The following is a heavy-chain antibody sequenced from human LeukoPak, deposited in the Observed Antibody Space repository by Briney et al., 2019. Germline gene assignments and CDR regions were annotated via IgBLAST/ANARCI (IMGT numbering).Heavy chain of an antibody. CDR1: GGSISSGGYC. Sequence: SETLSLTCTVSGGSISSGGYCWSWIRQPPGKGLEWIGYIYHSGSTYYNPSLKSRVTISVDRSKNQFSLKLSSVTAADTAVYYCASGAYSSGVDYWGQGSLVTVSS. V-gene: IGHV4-30-2*01. D-gene: IGHD6-19*01. CDR3: ASGAYSSGVDY. CDR2: IYHSGST. J-gene: IGHJ4*02.